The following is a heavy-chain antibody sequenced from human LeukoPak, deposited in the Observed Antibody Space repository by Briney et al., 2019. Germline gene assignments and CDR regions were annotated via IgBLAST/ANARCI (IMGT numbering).Heavy chain of an antibody. CDR2: IKQDGSEK. V-gene: IGHV3-7*01. D-gene: IGHD3-22*01. Sequence: PGGSLRLSCAASGLTFSSYWMSWVRQAPGQGLEWVANIKQDGSEKYYVDSVKGRFTISRDNAKNSLYLQMNSLRAEDTAVYYCAREDYYDSSGPFYWGQGTLVTVSS. CDR1: GLTFSSYW. J-gene: IGHJ4*02. CDR3: AREDYYDSSGPFY.